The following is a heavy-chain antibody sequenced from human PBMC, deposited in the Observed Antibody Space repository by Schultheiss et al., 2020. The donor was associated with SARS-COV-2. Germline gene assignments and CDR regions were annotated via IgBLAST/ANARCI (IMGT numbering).Heavy chain of an antibody. J-gene: IGHJ6*02. D-gene: IGHD1-26*01. CDR2: INAGNGNT. CDR3: ARDPGGALGYGMDV. Sequence: ASVKVSCKASGGTFSSYAISWVRQAPGQGLEWMGWINAGNGNTKYSQKFQGRVTITRDTSASTAYMELRSLRSDDTAVYYCARDPGGALGYGMDVWGQGTTVTVS. V-gene: IGHV1-3*01. CDR1: GGTFSSYA.